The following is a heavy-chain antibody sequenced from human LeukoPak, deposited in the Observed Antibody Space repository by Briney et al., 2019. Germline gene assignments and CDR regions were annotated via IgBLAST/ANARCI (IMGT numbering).Heavy chain of an antibody. V-gene: IGHV3-21*01. Sequence: ETLSLTCTVSGGSISSSSYYWGWIRQPPGKGLEWVSSISSSSSYIYYADSVKGRFTISRDNAKNSLYLQMNSLRAEDTAVYYCASSAGYCSGGSCYYYWGQGTLVTVSS. CDR2: ISSSSSYI. D-gene: IGHD2-15*01. CDR1: GGSISSSS. J-gene: IGHJ4*02. CDR3: ASSAGYCSGGSCYYY.